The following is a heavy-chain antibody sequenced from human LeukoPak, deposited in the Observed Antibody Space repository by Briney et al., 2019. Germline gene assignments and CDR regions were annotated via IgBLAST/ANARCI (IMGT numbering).Heavy chain of an antibody. D-gene: IGHD3-3*01. J-gene: IGHJ4*02. CDR1: GFNVSNNY. CDR2: IYSGGNT. CDR3: AGGFRFPFAFDY. V-gene: IGHV3-53*01. Sequence: GGSLRLSCAASGFNVSNNYMIWVRQAPGKGLEWVPVIYSGGNTYYADSVKGRFTISRGTSKSTLYLQMNSLRAEDTAVYYCAGGFRFPFAFDYWGLGTLVTVPS.